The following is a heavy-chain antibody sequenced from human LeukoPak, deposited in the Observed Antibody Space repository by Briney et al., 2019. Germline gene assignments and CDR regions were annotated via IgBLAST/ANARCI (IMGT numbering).Heavy chain of an antibody. CDR2: ITGIGGDT. V-gene: IGHV3-23*01. CDR3: AKNIDGSRYSSIDY. CDR1: GFTFSDYA. J-gene: IGHJ4*02. D-gene: IGHD2-15*01. Sequence: PGGSLRLSCTASGFTFSDYAMSWVRQTPGQGLDWVSVITGIGGDTNYADSVKGRFTISRDNSENTLFLQVNSLRVGDTAVYYCAKNIDGSRYSSIDYWGQGTLVTVSS.